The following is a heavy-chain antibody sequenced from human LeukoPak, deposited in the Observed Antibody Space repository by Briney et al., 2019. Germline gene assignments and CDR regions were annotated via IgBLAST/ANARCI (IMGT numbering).Heavy chain of an antibody. Sequence: ASVKVSCKASGYIFFRYGISWVRQAPGQGLEWMGWISAYNGNTKYAQKLQGRVTMTTDTSTSTAYMELRSLGSDDTAVYYCARDVRGIVGMDYFDYWGQGTLGTVSS. V-gene: IGHV1-18*01. J-gene: IGHJ4*02. CDR3: ARDVRGIVGMDYFDY. CDR2: ISAYNGNT. CDR1: GYIFFRYG. D-gene: IGHD3-22*01.